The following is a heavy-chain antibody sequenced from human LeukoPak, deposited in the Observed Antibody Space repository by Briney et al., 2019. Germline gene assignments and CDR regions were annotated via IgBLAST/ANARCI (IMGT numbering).Heavy chain of an antibody. J-gene: IGHJ3*02. Sequence: TEGSLRLSCAASGFTFSSYAMSWVRQAPGKGLEWVSAISGSGGSTYYADSVKGRFTISRDNSKNTLYLQMNSLRAEDTAVYYCAKDSKAYYYDSSGTPDIWGQGTMVTVSS. CDR2: ISGSGGST. CDR3: AKDSKAYYYDSSGTPDI. CDR1: GFTFSSYA. D-gene: IGHD3-22*01. V-gene: IGHV3-23*01.